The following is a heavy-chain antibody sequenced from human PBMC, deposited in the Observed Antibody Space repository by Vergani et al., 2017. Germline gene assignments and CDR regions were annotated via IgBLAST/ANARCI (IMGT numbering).Heavy chain of an antibody. Sequence: QVKLQESGPGLLKPSQTLSLTCTVSGESIRSGSHYWSWIRQPAGKWPAWIGHIHTGGSTDLNPSFKSRVSISVDTSKSQFSLKLNSVTVADTAVYYCARSRPYCTSGSCPAIWGQGTLVTVSS. CDR1: GESIRSGSHY. CDR2: IHTGGST. V-gene: IGHV4-61*02. J-gene: IGHJ4*02. CDR3: ARSRPYCTSGSCPAI. D-gene: IGHD2-15*01.